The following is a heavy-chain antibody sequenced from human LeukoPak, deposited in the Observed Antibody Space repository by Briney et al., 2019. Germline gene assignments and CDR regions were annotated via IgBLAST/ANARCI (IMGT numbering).Heavy chain of an antibody. J-gene: IGHJ4*02. CDR1: GYTFTSYD. CDR3: VRGPWLSSSWYYFDY. Sequence: ASVKVSCKASGYTFTSYDINWVRQATGQGLEWMGWMNPNSGNTGYALKFQGRVTMTRNTSISTAYMELSSLRSEDTAVYYCVRGPWLSSSWYYFDYWGQGTLVTVSS. CDR2: MNPNSGNT. D-gene: IGHD6-13*01. V-gene: IGHV1-8*01.